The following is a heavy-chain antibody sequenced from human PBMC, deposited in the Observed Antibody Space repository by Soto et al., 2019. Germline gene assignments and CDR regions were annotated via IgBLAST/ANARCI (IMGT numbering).Heavy chain of an antibody. Sequence: PGGSLRLSCAASGFTFSTYSMNWVRQAPGKGLEWVSYISSSSSTIFYTDTVKGRFTVSRDNAKNSLYLQMNSLRAEDTAVYYCARDYSSYGPFDYWGQGTLVTVSS. J-gene: IGHJ4*02. D-gene: IGHD5-18*01. CDR3: ARDYSSYGPFDY. CDR1: GFTFSTYS. CDR2: ISSSSSTI. V-gene: IGHV3-48*01.